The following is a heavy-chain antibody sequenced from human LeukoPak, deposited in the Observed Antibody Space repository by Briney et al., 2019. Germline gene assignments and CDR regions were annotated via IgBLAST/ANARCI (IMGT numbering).Heavy chain of an antibody. CDR3: ARDISSKVTTL. V-gene: IGHV3-48*01. CDR1: GFTFSTYR. D-gene: IGHD4-17*01. J-gene: IGHJ4*02. Sequence: PGGSLRLSCAASGFTFSTYRMNWVRQAPGKGLEWVAYISSSSTTKYYADSVKGRFTISRDNAKNSLYLQMNSLSVEDTAVYYCARDISSKVTTLWGQGTLVTVSS. CDR2: ISSSSTTK.